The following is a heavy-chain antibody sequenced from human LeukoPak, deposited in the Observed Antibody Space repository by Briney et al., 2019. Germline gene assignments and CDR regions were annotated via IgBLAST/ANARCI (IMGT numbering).Heavy chain of an antibody. Sequence: SSETLSLTCAVYGGSFSGYYWSWIRQPPGKGLEWIGEINHSGSTNYNPSLKSRVTISVDTSKNQFSLKLSSVTAADTAVYYCARGYDILTGSHFSIGPFDYWGQGTLVTVSS. CDR1: GGSFSGYY. D-gene: IGHD3-9*01. CDR2: INHSGST. CDR3: ARGYDILTGSHFSIGPFDY. J-gene: IGHJ4*02. V-gene: IGHV4-34*01.